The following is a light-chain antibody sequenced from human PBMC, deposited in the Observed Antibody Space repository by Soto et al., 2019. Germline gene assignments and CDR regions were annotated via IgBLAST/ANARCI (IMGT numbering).Light chain of an antibody. J-gene: IGKJ5*01. CDR2: GAS. CDR3: QQYGTSSIT. Sequence: EIVWTQSPGTLSLSPGERATLSCRASQSVSSNNLVWYQQKPGQAPRLLIYGASSMATGIPDRISGSGSGTDFTLTISRLEPEDFAVYYCQQYGTSSITFGQGTRREIK. V-gene: IGKV3-20*01. CDR1: QSVSSNN.